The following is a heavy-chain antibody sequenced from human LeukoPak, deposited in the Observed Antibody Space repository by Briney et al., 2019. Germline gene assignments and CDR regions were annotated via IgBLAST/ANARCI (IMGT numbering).Heavy chain of an antibody. CDR1: GYTLTDYC. CDR2: ISPKNDVT. V-gene: IGHV1-2*02. J-gene: IGHJ4*02. CDR3: ARGEAPPSYYIDY. Sequence: ASVKVSCKASGYTLTDYCIHWVRQAPGQGLEWMGWISPKNDVTHFAQKFQDRVTLTTDTSISTAYMELNRLTSDDTAVYYCARGEAPPSYYIDYWGRGTLVTVSS. D-gene: IGHD1-26*01.